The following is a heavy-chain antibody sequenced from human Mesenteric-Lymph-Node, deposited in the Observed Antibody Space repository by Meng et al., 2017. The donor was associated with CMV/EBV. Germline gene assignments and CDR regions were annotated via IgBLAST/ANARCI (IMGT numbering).Heavy chain of an antibody. CDR2: INPNSGGT. V-gene: IGHV1-2*06. Sequence: QVQLLQSGAEVKKPGASVILSCKASGYTFSDYYIHWVRQAPGQGLEWMGRINPNSGGTNYAQKFQGRVTMTRDTSISTAYMELSRLRSDDTAVYYCARDLARFWGQGTLVTVSS. J-gene: IGHJ4*02. CDR1: GYTFSDYY. CDR3: ARDLARF.